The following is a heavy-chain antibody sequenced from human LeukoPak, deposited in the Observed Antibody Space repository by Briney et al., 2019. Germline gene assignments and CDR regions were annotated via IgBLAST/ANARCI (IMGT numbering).Heavy chain of an antibody. D-gene: IGHD6-19*01. CDR2: ISGYSGNT. Sequence: ASVKVSCKASGYTFTTYGISWVRQAPGQGLEWVGWISGYSGNTDYAQKFQDRVTMTTDTSTSTAYMELRSLSSDDTAVYYCARVGYSSAWSNFDYWGQGTLVTVSS. CDR1: GYTFTTYG. J-gene: IGHJ4*02. CDR3: ARVGYSSAWSNFDY. V-gene: IGHV1-18*01.